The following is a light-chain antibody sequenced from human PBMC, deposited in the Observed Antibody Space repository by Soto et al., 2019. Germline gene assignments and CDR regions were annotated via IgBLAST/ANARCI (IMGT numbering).Light chain of an antibody. CDR3: RKYNKWPQWR. J-gene: IGKJ1*01. V-gene: IGKV2-28*01. Sequence: DIVLTQSPLSLPVTPGEPASISCRSSQSLLQRDGNNHLDWYLQKPGQSPQLLISLASNRASGVPERFSGGGTGKEFTLTISSLQSEDFAAYYCRKYNKWPQWRFRNGTKADI. CDR1: QSLLQRDGNNH. CDR2: LAS.